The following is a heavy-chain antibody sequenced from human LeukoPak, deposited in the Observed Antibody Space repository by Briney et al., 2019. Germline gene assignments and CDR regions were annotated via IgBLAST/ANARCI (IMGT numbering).Heavy chain of an antibody. CDR1: VYTFSNYD. V-gene: IGHV1-8*01. J-gene: IGHJ5*02. D-gene: IGHD3-22*01. CDR3: ARVYYYDSSGSPNWFDP. CDR2: MNPNSGNT. Sequence: GASVTVSFKSSVYTFSNYDIDWVRQATGQGREWMGWMNPNSGNTGYSQKFQGRVTMTRNTSIGTAYLELSSLRSEDTAVYYCARVYYYDSSGSPNWFDPWGQGTLVTVSS.